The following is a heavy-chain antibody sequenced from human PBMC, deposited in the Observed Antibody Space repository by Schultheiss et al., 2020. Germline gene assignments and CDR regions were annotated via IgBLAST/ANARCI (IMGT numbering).Heavy chain of an antibody. CDR1: GGSFSGYY. V-gene: IGHV4-59*08. Sequence: SETLSLTCAVYGGSFSGYYWSWIRQPPGKGLEWIGYIYYSGSTNYNPSLKSRVTISVDTSKNQFSLKLSSVTAADTSVYYCTRAGVWEPAGDVWGKGTTFTVSS. J-gene: IGHJ6*04. CDR3: TRAGVWEPAGDV. CDR2: IYYSGST. D-gene: IGHD1-26*01.